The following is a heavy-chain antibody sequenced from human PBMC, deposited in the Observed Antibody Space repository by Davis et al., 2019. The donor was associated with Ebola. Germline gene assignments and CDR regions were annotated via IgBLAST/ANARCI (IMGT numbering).Heavy chain of an antibody. CDR3: AKGGGLIAAASFS. D-gene: IGHD6-13*01. CDR1: GFTFSSYA. J-gene: IGHJ4*02. Sequence: GESLKISCAASGFTFSSYAMSWVRQAPGKGLEWVSAISGIGGSTYYADSVKGRFTISRDTSKNTLYLQMNSLRAEDTAVYYCAKGGGLIAAASFSWGQGTLVTVSS. V-gene: IGHV3-23*01. CDR2: ISGIGGST.